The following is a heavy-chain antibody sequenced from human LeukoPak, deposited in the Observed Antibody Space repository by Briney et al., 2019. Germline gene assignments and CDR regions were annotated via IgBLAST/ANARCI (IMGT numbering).Heavy chain of an antibody. Sequence: GGSLRLSCAASGFTFSSYAMSWVRQAPGKGLEWVSAVSGSGGSTYYADSVKGRFTISRDNSKNTLYLQMNSLRAEDTAVYYCAKDLRVIVVVDAFDIWGQGTMVTVSS. D-gene: IGHD3-22*01. V-gene: IGHV3-23*01. CDR2: VSGSGGST. CDR3: AKDLRVIVVVDAFDI. CDR1: GFTFSSYA. J-gene: IGHJ3*02.